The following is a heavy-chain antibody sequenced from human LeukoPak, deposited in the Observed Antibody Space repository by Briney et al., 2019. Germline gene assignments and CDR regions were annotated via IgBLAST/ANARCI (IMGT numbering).Heavy chain of an antibody. CDR3: ARDGDYDFWSGYGSGAFDI. CDR2: ISSSGSTI. V-gene: IGHV3-48*03. D-gene: IGHD3-3*01. CDR1: GFTFSSYE. J-gene: IGHJ3*02. Sequence: GGSLRLSCAASGFTFSSYEMNWVRQAPGKGLEWVSYISSSGSTIYYADPVKGRFTISRDNAKNSLYLQMNSLRAEDTAVYYCARDGDYDFWSGYGSGAFDIWGQGTMVTVSS.